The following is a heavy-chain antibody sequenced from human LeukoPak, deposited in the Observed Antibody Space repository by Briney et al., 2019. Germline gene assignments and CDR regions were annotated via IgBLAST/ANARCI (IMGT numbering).Heavy chain of an antibody. CDR3: ARDVDLDY. Sequence: GGSLRLSCAASGFTFSDYYMSWIRQAAGKGLEWVSYISTSGTAVYYADSVKGRFTIYRDNAKNSLYLQMNSLRVEDTAVYYCARDVDLDYWGQGTLVTVSS. D-gene: IGHD5-12*01. V-gene: IGHV3-11*04. CDR2: ISTSGTAV. CDR1: GFTFSDYY. J-gene: IGHJ4*02.